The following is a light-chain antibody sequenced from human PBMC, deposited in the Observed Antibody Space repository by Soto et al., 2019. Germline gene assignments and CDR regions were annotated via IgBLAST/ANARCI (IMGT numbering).Light chain of an antibody. CDR3: QAWDSSTNWV. CDR2: EKT. Sequence: SYELTQPPSVSVSPGQTATITCSGDNLGAKYACWYQQKPGQSPLLVIYEKTKRPSGIPERFSAFSSGDTATLTISGTQSLDEAAYYCQAWDSSTNWVFGGGTQLTVL. J-gene: IGLJ3*02. CDR1: NLGAKY. V-gene: IGLV3-1*01.